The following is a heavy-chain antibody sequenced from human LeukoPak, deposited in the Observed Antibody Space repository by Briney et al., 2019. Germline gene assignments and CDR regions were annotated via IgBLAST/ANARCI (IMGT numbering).Heavy chain of an antibody. V-gene: IGHV3-64*01. CDR1: GFTFSSYA. D-gene: IGHD2-8*01. CDR3: ARAAPPYCTNGVCYTDY. Sequence: GGSLRLSCAGSGFTFSSYAMLWVRQAPGKGLEYVSAISSNGGSTYYANSVKGRFTISRDNSKNTLYLQMGSLRAEDMAVYYCARAAPPYCTNGVCYTDYWGQGTLVTVSS. J-gene: IGHJ4*02. CDR2: ISSNGGST.